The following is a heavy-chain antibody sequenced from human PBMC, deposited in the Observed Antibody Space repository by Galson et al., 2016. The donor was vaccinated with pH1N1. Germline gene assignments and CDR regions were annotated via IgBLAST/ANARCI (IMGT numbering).Heavy chain of an antibody. CDR2: IYYIGNT. CDR3: ARHGPVYSQQY. J-gene: IGHJ4*02. D-gene: IGHD5-12*01. V-gene: IGHV4-34*01. CDR1: GGSLNGNY. Sequence: SETLSLTCAVYGGSLNGNYWSWVRQPPGQGLEWVGQIYYIGNTKYNPSLASRVTISLDTTKNQFSLMMNSMTAADTAVYYCARHGPVYSQQYWGQGTLVTVSS.